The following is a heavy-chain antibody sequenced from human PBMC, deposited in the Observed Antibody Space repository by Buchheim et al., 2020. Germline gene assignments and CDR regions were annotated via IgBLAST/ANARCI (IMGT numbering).Heavy chain of an antibody. CDR2: ISGSGGST. CDR1: GLTLSNAW. J-gene: IGHJ4*02. Sequence: EVQLVESGGGLVKPGGSLRLSCAGSGLTLSNAWMSWVRQAPGKGLEWVSAISGSGGSTYYADSVKGRFTISRDNSKNTLYLQMNSLRAEDTAVYYCAHVLRFLEWLPPDYWGQGTL. V-gene: IGHV3-23*04. CDR3: AHVLRFLEWLPPDY. D-gene: IGHD3-3*01.